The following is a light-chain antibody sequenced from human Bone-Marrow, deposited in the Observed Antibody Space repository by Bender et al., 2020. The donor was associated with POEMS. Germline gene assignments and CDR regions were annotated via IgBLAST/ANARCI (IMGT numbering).Light chain of an antibody. V-gene: IGLV2-14*02. CDR3: QAWDTTSQAI. CDR1: SSDIGTYNL. Sequence: QSVLTQPASVSGSPGQSITISCTGTSSDIGTYNLVSWYQQHPGKAPKLMIYDVSKRPSGISERFSGSKSGNTATLTISGTQTLDEADYYCQAWDTTSQAIFGGGTKLTVL. CDR2: DVS. J-gene: IGLJ2*01.